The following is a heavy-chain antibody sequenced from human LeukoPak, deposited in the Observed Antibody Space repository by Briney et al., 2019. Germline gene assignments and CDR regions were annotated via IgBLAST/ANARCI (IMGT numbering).Heavy chain of an antibody. CDR1: GGSISSYY. Sequence: SETLSLTCTVSGGSISSYYWSWIRQPPGKGLECIGYIYYSGSTNYNPSLKSRVTISVDTSKNQFSLKLSSVTAADTAVYYCATSTIFGVVIDYYYYMDDWGKGTTVTVSS. CDR3: ATSTIFGVVIDYYYYMDD. V-gene: IGHV4-59*08. J-gene: IGHJ6*03. CDR2: IYYSGST. D-gene: IGHD3-3*01.